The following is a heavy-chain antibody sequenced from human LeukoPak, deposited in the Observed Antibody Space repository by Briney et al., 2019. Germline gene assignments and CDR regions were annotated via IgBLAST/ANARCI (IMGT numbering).Heavy chain of an antibody. CDR3: ARDSSSGWYHWFDP. D-gene: IGHD6-19*01. Sequence: PSETLSLTCTVSGGSISYYYWSWIRQPPGKGLEWIGYIYYSGSTNYNPSLKSRVTISVDTSKNQFSLKLSSVTAADTAVYYCARDSSSGWYHWFDPWGQGTLVTVSS. J-gene: IGHJ5*02. CDR1: GGSISYYY. CDR2: IYYSGST. V-gene: IGHV4-59*12.